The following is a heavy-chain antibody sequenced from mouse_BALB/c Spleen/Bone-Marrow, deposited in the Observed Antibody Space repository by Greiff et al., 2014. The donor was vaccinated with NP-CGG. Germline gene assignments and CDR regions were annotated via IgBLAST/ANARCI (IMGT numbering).Heavy chain of an antibody. CDR1: GFNIKDTY. CDR3: ASWFAY. Sequence: VQLQQPGAELVKPGASVKLSCTASGFNIKDTYMHWVKQRPEQGLEWIGRIDPANGNTKYDPKFQGKATITADTSSNTAYLQLSSLTSEDTAVYYCASWFAYWGQGTLVTVSA. J-gene: IGHJ3*01. V-gene: IGHV14-3*02. CDR2: IDPANGNT.